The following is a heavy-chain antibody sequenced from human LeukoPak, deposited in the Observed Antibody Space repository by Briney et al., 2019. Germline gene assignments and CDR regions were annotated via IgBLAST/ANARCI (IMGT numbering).Heavy chain of an antibody. J-gene: IGHJ5*02. V-gene: IGHV4-39*07. CDR1: GGSISRGDYY. CDR3: ARSLPAAGSRDWFDP. D-gene: IGHD2-2*01. CDR2: IYYTGST. Sequence: SETLSLTCSVSGGSISRGDYYCDWIRLSPGKGLGWVGAIYYTGSTYYNPSLKGRVTISVDTSKNQFSLKLSSVTAADTAVYYCARSLPAAGSRDWFDPWGQGTLVTVSA.